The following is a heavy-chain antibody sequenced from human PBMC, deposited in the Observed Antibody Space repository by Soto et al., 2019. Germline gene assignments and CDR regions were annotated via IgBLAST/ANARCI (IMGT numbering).Heavy chain of an antibody. J-gene: IGHJ6*02. D-gene: IGHD4-4*01. V-gene: IGHV3-30*18. CDR1: GFTFSSYG. Sequence: QVQLVESGGGVVQPGRSLRLSCAASGFTFSSYGMHWVRQAPGKGLEWVAVISYDGSNKYYADSVKGRFTISRDNSKNTLYLQMNSLRAEDTAVYYRAKGNYGTGLDVWGQGTTVTVSS. CDR3: AKGNYGTGLDV. CDR2: ISYDGSNK.